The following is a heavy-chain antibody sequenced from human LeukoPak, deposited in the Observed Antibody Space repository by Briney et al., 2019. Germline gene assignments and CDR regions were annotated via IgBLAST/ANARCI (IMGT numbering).Heavy chain of an antibody. CDR3: ARQRGRWDSFDY. V-gene: IGHV4-59*08. CDR1: GGSISTYY. J-gene: IGHJ4*02. Sequence: SETLSLTCSVSGGSISTYYWSWIRQPPGKGLEWIGYVDYSGSTNYNPALKSRVTISVDTSKNQFSLKLSSVTAADTAVYYCARQRGRWDSFDYWGQGTLVTVSS. D-gene: IGHD1-26*01. CDR2: VDYSGST.